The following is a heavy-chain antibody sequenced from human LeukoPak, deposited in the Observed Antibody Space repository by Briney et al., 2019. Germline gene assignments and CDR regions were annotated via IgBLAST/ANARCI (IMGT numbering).Heavy chain of an antibody. D-gene: IGHD3-22*01. CDR3: ARGLIGGESSGYPGV. V-gene: IGHV3-30*02. CDR1: GFTFSSYG. J-gene: IGHJ3*01. Sequence: PGGSLRLSCAASGFTFSSYGMHWVRQAPDKGLEWVAFIRHDGTKTYYIDSVKGRFTISRDNSKNTLYLQMNSLRAEDTAVYYCARGLIGGESSGYPGVWGQGTMVTVSS. CDR2: IRHDGTKT.